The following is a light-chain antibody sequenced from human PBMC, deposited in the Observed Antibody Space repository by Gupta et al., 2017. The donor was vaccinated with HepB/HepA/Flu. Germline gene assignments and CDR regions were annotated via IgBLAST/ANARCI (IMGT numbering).Light chain of an antibody. J-gene: IGKJ1*01. V-gene: IGKV1-39*01. CDR3: QQSDSDPRT. CDR1: QSISRY. Sequence: DTHMIHSPSSLSASVGDRVTITCRASQSISRYLHWYQQKPGKAPKLLIYAASSLQSGVPSRFSGSGSGTDFTLTISSLQPEDFATYYCQQSDSDPRTFGPGTKVEIK. CDR2: AAS.